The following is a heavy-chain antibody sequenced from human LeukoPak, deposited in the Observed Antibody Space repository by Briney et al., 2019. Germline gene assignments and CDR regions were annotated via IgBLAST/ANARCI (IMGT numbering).Heavy chain of an antibody. CDR1: GFTFSSDG. D-gene: IGHD3-9*01. Sequence: GGSLRLSCAASGFTFSSDGMHWVRQAPGKGLEWVSGISYDGSNKFYADSVKGRFTISRDNSKNTLYLQMNSLRAEDTAVYYCAKDPPLYFDWRERYFQHWGQGPLAPVSS. CDR2: ISYDGSNK. J-gene: IGHJ1*01. V-gene: IGHV3-30*18. CDR3: AKDPPLYFDWRERYFQH.